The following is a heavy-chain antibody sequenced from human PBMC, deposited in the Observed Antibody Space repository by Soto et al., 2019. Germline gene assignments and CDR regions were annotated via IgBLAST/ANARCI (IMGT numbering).Heavy chain of an antibody. D-gene: IGHD3-3*01. CDR2: ISAYNGNT. Sequence: GASVKVSCKASGYTFTSYVISWVRQAPGQGLEWMGWISAYNGNTNYAQKLQGIVTMTTDTSTSTVYMELSSLRSEDTAVYYCARRISYDFWSGYSILESWFDPWGQGTLVTVSS. CDR3: ARRISYDFWSGYSILESWFDP. V-gene: IGHV1-18*01. J-gene: IGHJ5*02. CDR1: GYTFTSYV.